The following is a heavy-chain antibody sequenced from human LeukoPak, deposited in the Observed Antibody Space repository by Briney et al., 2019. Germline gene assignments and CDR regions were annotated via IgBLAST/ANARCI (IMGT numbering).Heavy chain of an antibody. D-gene: IGHD3-3*01. J-gene: IGHJ4*02. V-gene: IGHV1-2*06. CDR2: ISPHIGGT. CDR3: ARDGPTRDGRYDFWSGEFDY. CDR1: GYTFTGYY. Sequence: ASVKVSCKASGYTFTGYYIHWVRQAPGQGLEWMGRISPHIGGTDYAQKFQGRVTMTRDTSISTAYMELSRLRSDDTAVYYCARDGPTRDGRYDFWSGEFDYWGQGTLVPVSS.